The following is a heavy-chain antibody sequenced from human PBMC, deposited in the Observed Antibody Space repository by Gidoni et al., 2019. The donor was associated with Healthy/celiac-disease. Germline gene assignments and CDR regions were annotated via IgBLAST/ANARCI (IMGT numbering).Heavy chain of an antibody. D-gene: IGHD3-22*01. V-gene: IGHV3-53*02. CDR2: IYSGGST. CDR3: ARSYYYDSSGYLD. CDR1: GFTVSSNY. Sequence: EVQLVETGRGLIQPGGSLRLSCAASGFTVSSNYMSWVRQAPGKGLEWVSVIYSGGSTYYADSVKGRFTIPRDNSKNTLYLQMNSLRAEDTAVYYCARSYYYDSSGYLDWGQGTLVTVSS. J-gene: IGHJ4*02.